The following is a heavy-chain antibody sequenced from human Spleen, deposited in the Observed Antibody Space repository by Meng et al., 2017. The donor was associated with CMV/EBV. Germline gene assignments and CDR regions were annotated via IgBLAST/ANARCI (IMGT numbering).Heavy chain of an antibody. CDR2: IRYDGSNK. CDR3: AKDSGYYDTSGFWGYFDS. J-gene: IGHJ4*02. D-gene: IGHD3-22*01. V-gene: IGHV3-30*02. CDR1: GFTFSNYW. Sequence: GGSLRLSCTTSGFTFSNYWMTWVRQAPGKGLEWVAFIRYDGSNKYYADSVKGRFTISRDNSKNTLYLQMNSLRPEDTAVYYCAKDSGYYDTSGFWGYFDSWGQGTLVTVSS.